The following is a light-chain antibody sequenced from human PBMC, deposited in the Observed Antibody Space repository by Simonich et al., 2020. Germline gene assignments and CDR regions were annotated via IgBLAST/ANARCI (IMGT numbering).Light chain of an antibody. CDR1: SSDVGGYNY. CDR2: DVS. J-gene: IGLJ3*02. CDR3: SSYTSSSTFV. V-gene: IGLV2-14*01. Sequence: QSALTQPASVSGSPGQSITLSCTGTSSDVGGYNYVSWYQQHPGKAPTLMIFDVSKRPSGVSNRFSGSKSGNTASLTISGLQAEDEADYYCSSYTSSSTFVFGGGTKLTVL.